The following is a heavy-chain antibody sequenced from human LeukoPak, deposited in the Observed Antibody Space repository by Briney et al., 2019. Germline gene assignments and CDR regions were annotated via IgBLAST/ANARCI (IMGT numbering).Heavy chain of an antibody. V-gene: IGHV3-74*01. CDR3: ARDQLYCTGGICYFDN. D-gene: IGHD2-8*02. J-gene: IGHJ4*02. Sequence: PGGSLRLSCAASGFTFSSYWMHWVRQAPGKGLVWVARINSDGRSASFADSVKGRFTISRDNAKNTLSLQMNSLRTEDTAVYYCARDQLYCTGGICYFDNWGQGTLVTVSS. CDR1: GFTFSSYW. CDR2: INSDGRSA.